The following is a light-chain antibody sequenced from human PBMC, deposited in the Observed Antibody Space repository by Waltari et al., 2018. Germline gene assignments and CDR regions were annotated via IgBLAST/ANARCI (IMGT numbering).Light chain of an antibody. Sequence: EIVLTQSPATLSLSPGERATLSCRASQSVRTYLAWYQQKPGQAPRLLIFDASTRATGIPARFSGSGSGTGFTLTISSLEPEDFAVYYCQQRSIWPPLTFGGGTKVEIK. CDR1: QSVRTY. CDR2: DAS. CDR3: QQRSIWPPLT. V-gene: IGKV3-11*01. J-gene: IGKJ4*01.